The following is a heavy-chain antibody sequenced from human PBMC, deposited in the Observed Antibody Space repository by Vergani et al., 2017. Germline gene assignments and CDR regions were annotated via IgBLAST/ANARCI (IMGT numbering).Heavy chain of an antibody. CDR2: IYYSGST. CDR3: ARAIVAYYDFWSGYYPYYFDY. CDR1: GGSFSGYY. D-gene: IGHD3-3*01. Sequence: QVQLQQWGAGLLKPSETLSLTCAVYGGSFSGYYWGWIRQPPGKGLEWIGSIYYSGSTYYNPSLKSRVTISVDTSKNQFSLKLSSVTAADTAVYYCARAIVAYYDFWSGYYPYYFDYWGQGTLVTVSS. J-gene: IGHJ4*02. V-gene: IGHV4-34*01.